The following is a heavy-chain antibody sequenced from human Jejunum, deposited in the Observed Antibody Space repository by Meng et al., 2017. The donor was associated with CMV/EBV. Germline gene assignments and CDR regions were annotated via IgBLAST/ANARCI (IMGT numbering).Heavy chain of an antibody. CDR3: ASSPRDFWSGPSMDV. V-gene: IGHV3-21*01. Sequence: FVFSPFSMNWVRQAPGNGLEWVATISSSSSYIYYGDSVKGRFTVSRDNAKNSLFLQMNSLRAEDTAVYYCASSPRDFWSGPSMDVWGQGTTVTVSS. D-gene: IGHD3-3*01. CDR2: ISSSSSYI. J-gene: IGHJ6*02. CDR1: FVFSPFS.